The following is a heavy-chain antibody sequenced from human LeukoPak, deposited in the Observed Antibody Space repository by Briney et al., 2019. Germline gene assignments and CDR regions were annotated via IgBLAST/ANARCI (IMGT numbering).Heavy chain of an antibody. Sequence: ASVKVSCKASGYTFTSYDINWVRQATGQGLEWMGWMNPNSGNTGYAQKFQGRVAITRNTSISTAYMELSSLRPEDTAVYYCARGLAVVVPAAIHWFDPWGQGTLVTVSS. J-gene: IGHJ5*02. CDR3: ARGLAVVVPAAIHWFDP. CDR1: GYTFTSYD. CDR2: MNPNSGNT. D-gene: IGHD2-2*01. V-gene: IGHV1-8*03.